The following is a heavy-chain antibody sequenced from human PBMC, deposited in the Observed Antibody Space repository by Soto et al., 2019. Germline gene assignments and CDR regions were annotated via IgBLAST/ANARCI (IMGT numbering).Heavy chain of an antibody. D-gene: IGHD3-3*01. Sequence: SVKVSCKASGGTFSSYAISWVRQAPGQGLEWMGGIIRIFGTANYAQKFQGRVTITADESTSTAYMELSSLRSEDTAVYYCARDRRITIFGVVRVGYYYYGMDVWGQGTTVTVSS. CDR1: GGTFSSYA. CDR2: IIRIFGTA. CDR3: ARDRRITIFGVVRVGYYYYGMDV. V-gene: IGHV1-69*13. J-gene: IGHJ6*02.